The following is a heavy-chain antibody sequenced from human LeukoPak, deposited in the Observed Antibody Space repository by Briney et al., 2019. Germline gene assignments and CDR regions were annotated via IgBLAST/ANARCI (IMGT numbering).Heavy chain of an antibody. V-gene: IGHV1-69*06. CDR3: ARVELYAAPYYFDY. D-gene: IGHD2-8*01. CDR2: IIPIFGTA. CDR1: GYTFTGYW. J-gene: IGHJ4*02. Sequence: ASVKVSCKAFGYTFTGYWMHWVRQAPGQGLEWMGGIIPIFGTANYAQKFQGRVTITADKSTSTAYMELSSLRSEDTAVYYCARVELYAAPYYFDYWGQGTLVTVSS.